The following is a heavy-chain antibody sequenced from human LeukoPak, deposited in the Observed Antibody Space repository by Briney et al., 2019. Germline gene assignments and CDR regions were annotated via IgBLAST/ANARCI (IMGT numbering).Heavy chain of an antibody. CDR1: GFTFSSYG. V-gene: IGHV3-30*03. CDR3: ATYRQVLLPFEA. CDR2: ISYDGSNK. J-gene: IGHJ5*02. D-gene: IGHD2-8*02. Sequence: GGSLRLSCAASGFTFSSYGMHWVRQAPGKGLEWVAVISYDGSNKYYADSVKGRFTISRDNSKNTLYLQMNRLRAEDTAIYYCATYRQVLLPFEAWGQGTLVTVSS.